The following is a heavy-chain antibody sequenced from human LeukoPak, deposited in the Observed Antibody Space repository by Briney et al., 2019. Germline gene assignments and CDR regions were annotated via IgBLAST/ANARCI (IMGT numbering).Heavy chain of an antibody. V-gene: IGHV1-18*01. D-gene: IGHD3-9*01. Sequence: ASVKVSCKASGYTFTSYGISWVRQAPGEGLEWMGWISGYNGKTNYAQKLQGRVTMTTDTSTSTAYMELKSLRSDDTAVYYCAREGVRYFDWSRGMDVWGQGTTVTVPS. CDR1: GYTFTSYG. J-gene: IGHJ6*02. CDR3: AREGVRYFDWSRGMDV. CDR2: ISGYNGKT.